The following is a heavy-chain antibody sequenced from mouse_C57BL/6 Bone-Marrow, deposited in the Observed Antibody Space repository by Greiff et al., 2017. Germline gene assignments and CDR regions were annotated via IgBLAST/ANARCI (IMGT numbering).Heavy chain of an antibody. Sequence: EVMLVESGAELVRPGASVKLSCTASGFNIKDDYMHWVKQRPEQGLEWIGWIDPENGDTEYASKFQGKATITADTSSNTAYLQLSSLTSEDTAGXYCTTSALQRDVWGQGTTLTVSS. V-gene: IGHV14-4*01. CDR1: GFNIKDDY. D-gene: IGHD1-2*01. J-gene: IGHJ2*01. CDR3: TTSALQRDV. CDR2: IDPENGDT.